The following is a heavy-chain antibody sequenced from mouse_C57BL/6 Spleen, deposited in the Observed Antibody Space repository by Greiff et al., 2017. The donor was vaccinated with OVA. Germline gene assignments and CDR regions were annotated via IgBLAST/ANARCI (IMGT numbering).Heavy chain of an antibody. J-gene: IGHJ1*03. CDR1: GYSFTGYY. CDR2: INPSTGGT. CDR3: ARGVLDV. V-gene: IGHV1-42*01. Sequence: VQLQQSGPELVKPGASVKISCKASGYSFTGYYMNWVKQSPEKSLEWIGEINPSTGGTTYNQKFKAKATLTVDKSSSTAYMQLKSLTSEDSAVYYCARGVLDVWGTGTTVTVSS.